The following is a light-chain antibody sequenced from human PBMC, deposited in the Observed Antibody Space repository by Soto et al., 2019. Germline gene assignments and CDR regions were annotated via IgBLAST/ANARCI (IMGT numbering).Light chain of an antibody. J-gene: IGKJ4*01. CDR1: QSVSNN. V-gene: IGKV3-15*01. Sequence: EIVMTQSPATLSVSPGEGATLSCRASQSVSNNLAWYQQKPGQAPRLLIYGASSRATGVPARFSGRGSGTEFTLTIISLQYEDFAVYYCQQYNNWPPLTFGGGTKVEIK. CDR3: QQYNNWPPLT. CDR2: GAS.